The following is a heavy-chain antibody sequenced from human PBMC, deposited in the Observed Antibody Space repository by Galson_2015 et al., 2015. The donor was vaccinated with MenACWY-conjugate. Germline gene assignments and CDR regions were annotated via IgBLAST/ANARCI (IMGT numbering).Heavy chain of an antibody. CDR1: GYSFTSYW. CDR2: IYPSDSDT. CDR3: ARVMVLDSSAYYSPKYFQD. J-gene: IGHJ1*01. V-gene: IGHV5-51*03. Sequence: QSGAEVKKPGESLKISCTVSGYSFTSYWIGWVRQMPGKGLEWMGIIYPSDSDTRYGPSFQGQVTISADKSISTAYLQWSSLQASDTAMYYCARVMVLDSSAYYSPKYFQDWGQGTLVTVSS. D-gene: IGHD3-22*01.